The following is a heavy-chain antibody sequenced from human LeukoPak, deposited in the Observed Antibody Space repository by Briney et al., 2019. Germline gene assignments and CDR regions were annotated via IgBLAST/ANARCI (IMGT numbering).Heavy chain of an antibody. CDR2: IYYSGST. CDR1: GGSIRSSYYY. Sequence: PSETLSLTCTVSGGSIRSSYYYWGWIRQPPGKGLEWIGSIYYSGSTYYNPSLKSRVTISVDTSKNQFSLKLSSVTAADTAVYYCARHSDSGGGDYWGQGTLVTVSS. D-gene: IGHD1-26*01. J-gene: IGHJ4*02. V-gene: IGHV4-39*01. CDR3: ARHSDSGGGDY.